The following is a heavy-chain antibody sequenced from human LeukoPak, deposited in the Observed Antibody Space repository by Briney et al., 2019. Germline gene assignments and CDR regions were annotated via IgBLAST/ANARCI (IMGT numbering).Heavy chain of an antibody. Sequence: ASVKVSCKASGYTFADYYIYWVRQAPGQGLEWMGWINPISGGTNYAQKFQGRVTMTWDTSITAAYMEVSRLRSDDTAMYYCATGYCSGGSCYTNFDYWGQGTLVTVSS. CDR1: GYTFADYY. CDR3: ATGYCSGGSCYTNFDY. D-gene: IGHD2-15*01. V-gene: IGHV1-2*02. J-gene: IGHJ4*02. CDR2: INPISGGT.